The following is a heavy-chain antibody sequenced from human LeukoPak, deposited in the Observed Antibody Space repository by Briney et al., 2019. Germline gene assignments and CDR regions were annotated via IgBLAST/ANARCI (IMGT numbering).Heavy chain of an antibody. CDR1: GGSISSYY. V-gene: IGHV4-59*08. D-gene: IGHD1-26*01. CDR2: IYYSGST. J-gene: IGHJ4*02. Sequence: PSETPSLTCTVSGGSISSYYWSWIRQPPGKGLEWIGYIYYSGSTNYNPSLKSRVTISVDTSKNQFSLKLSSVTAADTAVYYCARQVSGSYSPFDYWGQGTLVTVSS. CDR3: ARQVSGSYSPFDY.